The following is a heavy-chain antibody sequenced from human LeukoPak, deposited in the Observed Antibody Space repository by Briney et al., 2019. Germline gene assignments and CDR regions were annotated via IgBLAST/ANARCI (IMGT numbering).Heavy chain of an antibody. V-gene: IGHV4-61*08. J-gene: IGHJ5*02. CDR2: IYYSGST. CDR3: ARANRGYYDSSGYSPWFDP. D-gene: IGHD3-22*01. CDR1: GGSISSGDYY. Sequence: PSETLSLTCTVSGGSISSGDYYWSWIRQPPGKGLEWIGYIYYSGSTNYNPSLKSRVTISVDTSKNQFSLKLSSVTAADTAVYYCARANRGYYDSSGYSPWFDPWGQGTLVTVSS.